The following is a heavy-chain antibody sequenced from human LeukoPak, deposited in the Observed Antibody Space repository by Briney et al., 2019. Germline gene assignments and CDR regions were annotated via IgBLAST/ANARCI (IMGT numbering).Heavy chain of an antibody. D-gene: IGHD3-10*01. CDR1: GFTFSSYA. Sequence: GGSLRLSCAASGFTFSSYAMHWVRQAPGKGLEWVAVISYDGSNKYYADSVKGRFTISRGNSKNTLYLQMNSLRAEDTAVYYCYRGPSQTGLDYWGQGTLVTVSS. CDR2: ISYDGSNK. CDR3: YRGPSQTGLDY. J-gene: IGHJ4*02. V-gene: IGHV3-30-3*01.